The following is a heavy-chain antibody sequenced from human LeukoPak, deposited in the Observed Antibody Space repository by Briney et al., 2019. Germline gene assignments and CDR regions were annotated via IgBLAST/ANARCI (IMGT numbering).Heavy chain of an antibody. V-gene: IGHV3-11*01. D-gene: IGHD3-22*01. Sequence: PGGSLRLSCAASGFTFSAYYMSWIRQAPGKGLEWVSYISSSGSTIYYADSVKGRFTISRDNAKNSLYLQMNSLRAEDTAVYYCARDVPRYYYDSSGYHRFDYWGQGTLVTVSS. CDR1: GFTFSAYY. CDR2: ISSSGSTI. CDR3: ARDVPRYYYDSSGYHRFDY. J-gene: IGHJ4*02.